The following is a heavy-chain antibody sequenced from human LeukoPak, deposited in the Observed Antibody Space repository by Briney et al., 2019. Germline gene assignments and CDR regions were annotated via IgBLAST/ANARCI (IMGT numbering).Heavy chain of an antibody. D-gene: IGHD6-13*01. Sequence: GGSLRLSCAASGFTVSSNYMSWVRQAPGKGLEWVSVIYSGGSTYYADSVKGRFTISRDNSKNTLYLQMNSLRAEDTAVYYCARDRVAAAGTFEYLQHWGQGTLVTVSS. J-gene: IGHJ1*01. CDR3: ARDRVAAAGTFEYLQH. CDR2: IYSGGST. CDR1: GFTVSSNY. V-gene: IGHV3-53*01.